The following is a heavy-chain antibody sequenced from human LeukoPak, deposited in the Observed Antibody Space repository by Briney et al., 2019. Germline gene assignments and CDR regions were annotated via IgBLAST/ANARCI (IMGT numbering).Heavy chain of an antibody. D-gene: IGHD1-26*01. V-gene: IGHV1-69*05. CDR3: ARVFARSGEISGSYYYY. CDR1: GGTLSTYA. Sequence: ASVKVSCKASGGTLSTYAINWVRQAPGQGLEWMGGITPIFGTANYAQKFQGRVTITTDESTSTAYMELSSLRSEDTAVYYCARVFARSGEISGSYYYYWGQGTLVTVSS. CDR2: ITPIFGTA. J-gene: IGHJ4*02.